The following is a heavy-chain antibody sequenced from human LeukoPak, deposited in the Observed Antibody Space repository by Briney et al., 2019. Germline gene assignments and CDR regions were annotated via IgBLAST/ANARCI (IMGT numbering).Heavy chain of an antibody. Sequence: PSETLSLTCTVSGGSISSHSYYWGWIRQPPGKGLEWIGSIYYSGSTYYNASLKSRVTIPVDTSKNQFSLNLSSVTAADTAVYYCAIDTRRGFDYWGQGTLVTVSP. V-gene: IGHV4-39*01. CDR2: IYYSGST. CDR3: AIDTRRGFDY. J-gene: IGHJ4*02. CDR1: GGSISSHSYY.